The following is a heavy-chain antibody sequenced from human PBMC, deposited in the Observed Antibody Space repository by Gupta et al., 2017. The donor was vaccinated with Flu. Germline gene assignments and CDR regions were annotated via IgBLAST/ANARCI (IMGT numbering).Heavy chain of an antibody. CDR1: GLSFRSYW. Sequence: EVQLVESGGGLVQPGGSLRLSCAASGLSFRSYWMSWVRQSPGKGLEWVANIKYDGSEKYHVDSVKGRFTISRDNAENSLYLQMDSLRAEDSAVYFCARVWFGEGSYKYYYMDVWGKGTTVTVSS. D-gene: IGHD3-10*01. CDR3: ARVWFGEGSYKYYYMDV. V-gene: IGHV3-7*04. CDR2: IKYDGSEK. J-gene: IGHJ6*03.